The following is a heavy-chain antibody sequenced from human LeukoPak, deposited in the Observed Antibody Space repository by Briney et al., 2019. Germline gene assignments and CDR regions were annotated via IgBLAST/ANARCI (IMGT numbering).Heavy chain of an antibody. CDR2: FDPEDGET. V-gene: IGHV1-24*01. Sequence: ASVKVSCKVSGYTLTELSMHWVRQAPGKGLEWMGGFDPEDGETIYAQKFQGRVTMTEDTSTDTTYMELSSLRSEDTAVYYCATYLLAAAGDADYWGQGTLVTVSS. CDR3: ATYLLAAAGDADY. CDR1: GYTLTELS. J-gene: IGHJ4*02. D-gene: IGHD6-13*01.